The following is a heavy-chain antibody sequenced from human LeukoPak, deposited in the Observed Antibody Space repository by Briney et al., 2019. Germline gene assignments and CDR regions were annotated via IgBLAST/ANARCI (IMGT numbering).Heavy chain of an antibody. D-gene: IGHD1-26*01. Sequence: SETLSLTCTVSGGSISSYYWSWIRQPPGKGLEWIGYIYYSGSTYYNPSLKSRVTISVDTSKNQFSLKLSSVTAADTAVYYCARLIVGATTEFDYWGQGTLVTVSS. CDR3: ARLIVGATTEFDY. V-gene: IGHV4-59*04. J-gene: IGHJ4*02. CDR2: IYYSGST. CDR1: GGSISSYY.